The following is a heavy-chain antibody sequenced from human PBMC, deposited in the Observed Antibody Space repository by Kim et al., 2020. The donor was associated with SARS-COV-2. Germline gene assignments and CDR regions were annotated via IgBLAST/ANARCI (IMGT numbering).Heavy chain of an antibody. V-gene: IGHV3-23*01. CDR3: AKKFAGQNQVPGTGDHFDY. J-gene: IGHJ4*02. D-gene: IGHD4-17*01. Sequence: DQFTISRDNSKNMVHLQMNSLRVEDTAVYYCAKKFAGQNQVPGTGDHFDYWGQGTLVTVSS.